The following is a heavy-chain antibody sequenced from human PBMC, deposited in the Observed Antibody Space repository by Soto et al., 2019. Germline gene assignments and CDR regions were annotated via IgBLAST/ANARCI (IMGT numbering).Heavy chain of an antibody. D-gene: IGHD3-22*01. CDR3: ASGYDSSGPDAFDI. V-gene: IGHV1-69*02. CDR2: IIPILGIA. J-gene: IGHJ3*02. Sequence: ASVQVSCKTSGGTFRSYTISWVRQAPGQGLEWMGRIIPILGIANYAQKFQGRVTITADKSTSTAYMELSSLRSEDTAVYYCASGYDSSGPDAFDIWGQGTMVTVSS. CDR1: GGTFRSYT.